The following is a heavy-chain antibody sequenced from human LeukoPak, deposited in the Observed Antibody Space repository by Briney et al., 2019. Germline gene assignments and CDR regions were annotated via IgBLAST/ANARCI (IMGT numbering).Heavy chain of an antibody. CDR3: AKVQSAHYYYYYMDV. J-gene: IGHJ6*03. CDR1: GFSFSSYE. CDR2: ISASGTLT. Sequence: GGSLRLSCAASGFSFSSYEMNWVRQAPGKGLEWISYISASGTLTHYADSVEGRFTISRDNAKNSLYLQMNSLRGEDTAVYYCAKVQSAHYYYYYMDVWGKGTTVTISS. V-gene: IGHV3-48*03.